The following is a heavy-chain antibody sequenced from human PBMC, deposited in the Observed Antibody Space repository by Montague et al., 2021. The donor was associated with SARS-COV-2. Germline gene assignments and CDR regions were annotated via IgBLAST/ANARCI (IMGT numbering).Heavy chain of an antibody. D-gene: IGHD3-9*01. V-gene: IGHV4-34*01. J-gene: IGHJ5*02. Sequence: SETLSLTCAVYGGSFSGNYWSWIRQPTGKGLEWIGEINHSGSTNYNPSLKSRVTISVDTSKNQFSLKLSSVTAADTAVYYCARERYSFSLTRGSTWFDPWGQGTLVTVSS. CDR2: INHSGST. CDR1: GGSFSGNY. CDR3: ARERYSFSLTRGSTWFDP.